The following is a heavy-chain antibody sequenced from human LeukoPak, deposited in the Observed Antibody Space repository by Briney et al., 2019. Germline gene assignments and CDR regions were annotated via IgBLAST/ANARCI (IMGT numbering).Heavy chain of an antibody. CDR3: ASKDSGLGRYDY. J-gene: IGHJ4*02. V-gene: IGHV4-31*03. D-gene: IGHD6-19*01. Sequence: SETLSLTCTVSGGSISSGGYYWSWIRQHPGKGLEWIGYIYYSGSTYYNPSLKSRVTISVDRSKNQFSLKLSSMTAADTAVYYCASKDSGLGRYDYWGQGTLVTVSS. CDR2: IYYSGST. CDR1: GGSISSGGYY.